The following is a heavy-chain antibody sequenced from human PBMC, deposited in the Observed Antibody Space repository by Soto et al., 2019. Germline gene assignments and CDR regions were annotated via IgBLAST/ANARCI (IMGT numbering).Heavy chain of an antibody. J-gene: IGHJ2*01. CDR3: AQTLGSAVAGPGRFDL. Sequence: QVQLVQSGAEVKKPGSSVKVSCKASGGTFNRYAISWLRQAPGQGPEWMGGITPMFGIGNYAQKFQGRVTITADASTTTVHLEMRRLTCEDTAVYYCAQTLGSAVAGPGRFDLWGRGTRVIVSS. V-gene: IGHV1-69*12. D-gene: IGHD6-19*01. CDR1: GGTFNRYA. CDR2: ITPMFGIG.